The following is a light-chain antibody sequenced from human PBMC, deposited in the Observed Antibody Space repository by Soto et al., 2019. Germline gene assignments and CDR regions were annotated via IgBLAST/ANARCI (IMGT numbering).Light chain of an antibody. CDR2: ATS. J-gene: IGKJ1*01. Sequence: EIVLTQSPATLSLSPGGRATLSCRASQTVSRTYLAWYQQKPVQAPRLLIYATSSRATGIPDRFSGSGSGTDFTLTISRLEPEDFAVYYCQQYGRSGTVGQGTKVDSK. CDR1: QTVSRTY. CDR3: QQYGRSGT. V-gene: IGKV3-20*01.